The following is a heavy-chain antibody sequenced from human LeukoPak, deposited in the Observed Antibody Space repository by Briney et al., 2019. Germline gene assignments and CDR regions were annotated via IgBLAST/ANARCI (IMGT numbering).Heavy chain of an antibody. D-gene: IGHD6-13*01. CDR1: GFTFSKFA. CDR3: AKGGYSSHFDY. Sequence: GGSLRLSCAASGFTFSKFAMSWVRRAPGKGLEWVSAISGSGGSTYYADSVKGRFTISRDNSKNTLYLQMNSLRAEDTAVYYCAKGGYSSHFDYWGQGTLVTVSS. V-gene: IGHV3-23*01. J-gene: IGHJ4*02. CDR2: ISGSGGST.